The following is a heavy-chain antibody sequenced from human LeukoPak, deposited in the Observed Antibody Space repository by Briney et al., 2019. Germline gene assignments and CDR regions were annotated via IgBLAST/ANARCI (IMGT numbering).Heavy chain of an antibody. J-gene: IGHJ4*02. Sequence: GASVKVSCKTSGYXFTGYSMHWVRQAPGQGLEWMGWINPNSGGTHYAQKFQGRVTMTRDTSINTAYMELSSLRSDDTAVYYCARAELQYYFDYWGQGTLVTVSS. CDR1: GYXFTGYS. CDR2: INPNSGGT. CDR3: ARAELQYYFDY. V-gene: IGHV1-2*02. D-gene: IGHD1-7*01.